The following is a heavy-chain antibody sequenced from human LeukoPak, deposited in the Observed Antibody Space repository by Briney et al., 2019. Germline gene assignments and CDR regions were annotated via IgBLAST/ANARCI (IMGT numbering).Heavy chain of an antibody. V-gene: IGHV4-59*12. CDR3: VRDTQMCYFDSGGLGHFDF. J-gene: IGHJ2*01. Sequence: SETLSLTCTVSGGSISSYYWSWIRQPPGKGLEWIGYIYYSGSTNYNPSLKSRVTISVDTSRNQFSLKLSSVTAADTAVYYCVRDTQMCYFDSGGLGHFDFWGRGTLVTVSS. D-gene: IGHD3-22*01. CDR2: IYYSGST. CDR1: GGSISSYY.